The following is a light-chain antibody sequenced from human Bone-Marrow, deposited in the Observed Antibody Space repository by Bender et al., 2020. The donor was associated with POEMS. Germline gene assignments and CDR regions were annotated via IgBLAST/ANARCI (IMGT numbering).Light chain of an antibody. CDR1: SSNIGSGYD. CDR3: QSYDNSLGGWV. Sequence: QSVLTQSPSASGTPGQGVTISCSGSSSNIGSGYDINWYQLLPGTAPKLLIYGYNNRPSGVPDRFSGSKSGTSASLAITGLQAEDEGDYYCQSYDNSLGGWVFGGGTKLTVL. V-gene: IGLV1-40*01. J-gene: IGLJ3*02. CDR2: GYN.